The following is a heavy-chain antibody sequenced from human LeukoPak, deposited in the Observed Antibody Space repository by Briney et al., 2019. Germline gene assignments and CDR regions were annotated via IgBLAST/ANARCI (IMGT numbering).Heavy chain of an antibody. D-gene: IGHD3-10*01. Sequence: GESLKISCKGSGYSFTSYWIGWVRQMPGKGLEWMGIICPGDSDTRYSPSFQGQVTISADKSISTAYLQRSSLKASDTAMYYCARHDGGSGSYYSYWGQGTLVTVSS. V-gene: IGHV5-51*01. CDR2: ICPGDSDT. CDR3: ARHDGGSGSYYSY. CDR1: GYSFTSYW. J-gene: IGHJ4*02.